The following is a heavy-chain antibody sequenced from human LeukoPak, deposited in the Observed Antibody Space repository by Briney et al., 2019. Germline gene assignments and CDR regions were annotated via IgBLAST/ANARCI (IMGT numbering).Heavy chain of an antibody. J-gene: IGHJ5*02. CDR1: GGSFSGYY. Sequence: SETLSPTCAVYGGSFSGYYWSWIRQPPGKGLEWIGEINHSGSTNYNPSLKSRVTISVDTSKNQFSLKLSSVTAADTAVYYCARGRGWSSSWYGRWFDPWGQGTLVTVSS. CDR2: INHSGST. CDR3: ARGRGWSSSWYGRWFDP. V-gene: IGHV4-34*01. D-gene: IGHD6-13*01.